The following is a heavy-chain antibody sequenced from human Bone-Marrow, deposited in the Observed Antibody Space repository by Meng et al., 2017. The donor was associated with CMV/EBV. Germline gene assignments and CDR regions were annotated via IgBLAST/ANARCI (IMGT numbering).Heavy chain of an antibody. Sequence: GESLKISCAASGFTFSSYWMSWVRQAPGKGLEWVANIKQDGSEKYYVDSVKGRFTISRDNAKNSLYLQMNSLRAEDTAVYYCAREEGILVVVPAEGYYYGMDVWGQGNTVTVSS. V-gene: IGHV3-7*01. D-gene: IGHD2-2*01. J-gene: IGHJ6*02. CDR2: IKQDGSEK. CDR3: AREEGILVVVPAEGYYYGMDV. CDR1: GFTFSSYW.